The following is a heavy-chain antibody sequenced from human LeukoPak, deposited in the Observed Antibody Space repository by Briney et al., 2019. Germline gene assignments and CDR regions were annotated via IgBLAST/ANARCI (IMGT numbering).Heavy chain of an antibody. CDR2: IKSKTDGGTT. D-gene: IGHD2-8*01. CDR1: GFTFSNAW. V-gene: IGHV3-15*07. Sequence: GGSLRLSCAASGFTFSNAWMNWVRQAPGKGLEWVGRIKSKTDGGTTDYAAPVKGRFTISRDDSKNTLYLQMNSLKTEDTAVYYCAREDQWTRHFDYWGQGTLVIVSS. J-gene: IGHJ4*02. CDR3: AREDQWTRHFDY.